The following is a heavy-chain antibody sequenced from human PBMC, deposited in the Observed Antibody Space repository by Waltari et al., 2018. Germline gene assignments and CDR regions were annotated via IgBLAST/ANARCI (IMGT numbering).Heavy chain of an antibody. CDR2: TWFDGSKT. D-gene: IGHD3-10*01. J-gene: IGHJ5*02. CDR3: VKDAFGNTYLDH. V-gene: IGHV3-33*06. Sequence: QVQLVESGGGVVQPGMSLRLSCAASGFSPSNFGMHWVRQAPGKGLEWVALTWFDGSKTYYADSVRGRFTISRDNSKNTLYLDINTLRVDDTAIYYCVKDAFGNTYLDHWGQGTLVTVSS. CDR1: GFSPSNFG.